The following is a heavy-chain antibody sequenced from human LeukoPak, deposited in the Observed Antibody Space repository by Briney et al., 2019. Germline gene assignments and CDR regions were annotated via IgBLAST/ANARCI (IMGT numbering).Heavy chain of an antibody. CDR1: GFTFSSYG. V-gene: IGHV3-74*03. D-gene: IGHD2-2*01. CDR2: INTDGSFT. J-gene: IGHJ6*03. CDR3: ARAVVVPAAYYYYYLDV. Sequence: GGSLRLSCAASGFTFSSYGMHWVRQAPGKGLVWVSRINTDGSFTMYADSVKGRFTLSRDNAKNTLYLQMNSLRAEDTAVYYCARAVVVPAAYYYYYLDVWGKGTTVTVSS.